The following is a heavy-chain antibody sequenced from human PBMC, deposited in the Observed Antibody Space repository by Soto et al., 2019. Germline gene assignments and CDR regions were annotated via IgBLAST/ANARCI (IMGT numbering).Heavy chain of an antibody. J-gene: IGHJ4*02. V-gene: IGHV3-23*01. CDR1: GFIFSDYS. CDR3: AKRLGDHWDEYYFHY. Sequence: EVQLLESGGDLVQPGGSLRLSCAVTGFIFSDYSMSWVRQAPGKGLEWVSGISGVGGSTYYADSVKGRFTSSRDNSKNTLYLQMNSLRAEDTALYYCAKRLGDHWDEYYFHYWGQGTLVTVSS. CDR2: ISGVGGST. D-gene: IGHD1-1*01.